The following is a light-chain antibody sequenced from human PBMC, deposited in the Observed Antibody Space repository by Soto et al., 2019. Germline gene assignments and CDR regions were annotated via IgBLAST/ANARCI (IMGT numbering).Light chain of an antibody. Sequence: EIVLTQSPGTLSLSPGERATLSCRATESVVSNYLAWYQLKPGQAPRLLIYGASSRATGIPDRFSGSGSGTDFTLTISSLEPEDFAVYYCQQYNNWPQTFGQGTKVDIK. J-gene: IGKJ1*01. CDR1: ESVVSNY. CDR3: QQYNNWPQT. V-gene: IGKV3-20*01. CDR2: GAS.